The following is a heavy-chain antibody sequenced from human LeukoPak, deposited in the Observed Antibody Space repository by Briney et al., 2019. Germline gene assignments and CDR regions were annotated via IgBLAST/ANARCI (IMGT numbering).Heavy chain of an antibody. CDR1: GYTFITSD. Sequence: ASVKASCKASGYTFITSDISWVRQAPGQGLEWMGWISAYNGNTNYAQKIQGRLTMTTDTSTNTAYMELRSLRSDDTAVYYCARSAVADTLSAYYFDYWGKGTLVTVSS. CDR3: ARSAVADTLSAYYFDY. V-gene: IGHV1-18*01. CDR2: ISAYNGNT. D-gene: IGHD6-19*01. J-gene: IGHJ4*02.